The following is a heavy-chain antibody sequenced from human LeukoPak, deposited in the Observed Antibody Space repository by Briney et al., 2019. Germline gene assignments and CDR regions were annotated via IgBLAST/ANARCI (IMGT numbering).Heavy chain of an antibody. D-gene: IGHD2-15*01. J-gene: IGHJ6*04. CDR1: GGTFSSYA. CDR2: IIPIFGTA. V-gene: IGHV1-69*01. CDR3: ARGGSWVSYYYYYGRDV. Sequence: ASVKVSCKASGGTFSSYAISWVRQAPGQGLEWMGGIIPIFGTANYAQKFQGRVTITADESTSTAYMELSSLRSEDTAVYYCARGGSWVSYYYYYGRDVGGKGTTVTVSS.